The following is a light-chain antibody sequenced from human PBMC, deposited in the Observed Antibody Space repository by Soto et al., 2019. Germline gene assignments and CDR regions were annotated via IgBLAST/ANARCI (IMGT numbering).Light chain of an antibody. Sequence: AIQLTQSPSSLSASVGDRVTITCRASQGISSALAWYQHKPGRAPRLLIYDASSLQSGVSSRFSGSGSGTDFTLTISSLQPEDFATYYCKQFQSYALTFGGGTKLESK. CDR2: DAS. J-gene: IGKJ4*01. CDR3: KQFQSYALT. V-gene: IGKV1-13*02. CDR1: QGISSA.